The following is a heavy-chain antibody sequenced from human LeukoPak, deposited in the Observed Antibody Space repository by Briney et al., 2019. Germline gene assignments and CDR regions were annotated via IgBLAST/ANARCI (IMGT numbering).Heavy chain of an antibody. CDR3: ARSLTVTPGYYYYGMDV. CDR1: GGSISNTNW. CDR2: IYHSGST. J-gene: IGHJ6*02. D-gene: IGHD4-11*01. Sequence: PSGTLSLTCAVSGGSISNTNWWSWVRQPPGKGLEWIGEIYHSGSTNYNPSLKSRVTISADKSKNQFSLKLSSVTAADTAVYYCARSLTVTPGYYYYGMDVWGQGTTVTVSS. V-gene: IGHV4-4*02.